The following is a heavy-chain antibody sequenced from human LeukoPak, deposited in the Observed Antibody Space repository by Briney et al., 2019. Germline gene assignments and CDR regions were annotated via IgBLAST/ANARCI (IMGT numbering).Heavy chain of an antibody. CDR3: ARDRAPAVAVFYYFDY. CDR1: GYTFTSYA. CDR2: INAGNGNT. D-gene: IGHD6-19*01. Sequence: GASVKVSCKASGYTFTSYAMHWVRQAPGQRLEWMGWINAGNGNTKYSQEFQGRVTITRDTSASTAYMELSSLRSEDTAVYYCARDRAPAVAVFYYFDYWGQGTLVTVSS. J-gene: IGHJ4*02. V-gene: IGHV1-3*01.